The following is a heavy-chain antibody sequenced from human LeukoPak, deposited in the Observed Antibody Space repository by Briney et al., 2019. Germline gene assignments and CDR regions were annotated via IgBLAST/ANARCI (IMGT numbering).Heavy chain of an antibody. V-gene: IGHV4-59*08. CDR2: IYYSGST. Sequence: SETLSLTCTVSGDSISTYYWSWIRQPPGKGLEWIGYIYYSGSTNYNPSLKSRVTISADTSKNQFSLKVSSVTAADTAVYYCARRPPALGAFDIWGQGTMVSVSS. J-gene: IGHJ3*02. CDR3: ARRPPALGAFDI. CDR1: GDSISTYY.